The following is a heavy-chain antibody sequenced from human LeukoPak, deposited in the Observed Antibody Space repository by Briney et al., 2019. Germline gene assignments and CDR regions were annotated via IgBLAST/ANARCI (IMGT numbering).Heavy chain of an antibody. CDR2: ISGSGGST. Sequence: PGGSLRLSCAASGFTFSSYAMSWVRQAPGKGLEWVAAISGSGGSTYYADSVKGRFTIYRDNSKNTLYLQMNGLGAEDTAVYYCAKAPGYSSSWFDYWGQGTLVTVSS. J-gene: IGHJ4*02. CDR3: AKAPGYSSSWFDY. V-gene: IGHV3-23*01. D-gene: IGHD6-13*01. CDR1: GFTFSSYA.